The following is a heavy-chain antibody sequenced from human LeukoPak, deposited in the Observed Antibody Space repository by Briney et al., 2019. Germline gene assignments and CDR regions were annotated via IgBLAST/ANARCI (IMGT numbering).Heavy chain of an antibody. V-gene: IGHV3-49*04. Sequence: GGSLGLSCAASGFTFGDFAISWVRQAPGKGLEWIGFIRSKDYGGRTEYAASVKGRFTISRDDSKSIAYLQMNSLETEDTAAYYCTRGSGNDYWGQGTLVTVSS. J-gene: IGHJ4*02. D-gene: IGHD3-10*01. CDR2: IRSKDYGGRT. CDR1: GFTFGDFA. CDR3: TRGSGNDY.